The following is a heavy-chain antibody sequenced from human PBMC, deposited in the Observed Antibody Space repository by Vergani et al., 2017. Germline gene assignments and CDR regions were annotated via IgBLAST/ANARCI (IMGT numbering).Heavy chain of an antibody. CDR1: GYTFTSYD. CDR2: MNPNSGNT. CDR3: ARGFFPVLLWFGELTAKFDP. D-gene: IGHD3-10*01. J-gene: IGHJ5*02. Sequence: QVQLVQSGAEVKKPGASVKVSCKASGYTFTSYDINWVRQATGQGLEWMGWMNPNSGNTGYAQKFQGRVTMTRNTSISTAYMELSSLRSEDTAVYYCARGFFPVLLWFGELTAKFDPWGQGTLVTVSS. V-gene: IGHV1-8*01.